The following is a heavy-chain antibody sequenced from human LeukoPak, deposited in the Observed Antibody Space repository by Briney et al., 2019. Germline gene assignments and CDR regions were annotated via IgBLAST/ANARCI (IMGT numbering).Heavy chain of an antibody. CDR2: ISWNSGSI. CDR1: GFTFSSYW. D-gene: IGHD6-13*01. J-gene: IGHJ3*02. Sequence: PGGSLRLSCAASGFTFSSYWMHWVRQAPGKGLEWVSGISWNSGSIGYADSVKGRFTISRDNAKNSLYLQMNSLRAEDMALYYCAKGVSSWYGGAFDIWGQGTMVTVSS. V-gene: IGHV3-9*03. CDR3: AKGVSSWYGGAFDI.